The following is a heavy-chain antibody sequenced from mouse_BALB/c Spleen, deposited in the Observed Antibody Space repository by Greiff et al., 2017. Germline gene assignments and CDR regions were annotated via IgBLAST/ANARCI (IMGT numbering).Heavy chain of an antibody. Sequence: QVQLQQSGPGLVQPSQCLSITCTVSGFSLTSYGVHWVRQSPGKGLEWLGVIWSGGSTDYNAAFISRLSISKDNSKSQVFFKMNSLQADDTAIYYCAIYGNYPYAMDYWGQGTSVTVSS. CDR1: GFSLTSYG. CDR3: AIYGNYPYAMDY. V-gene: IGHV2-4-1*01. J-gene: IGHJ4*01. D-gene: IGHD2-1*01. CDR2: IWSGGST.